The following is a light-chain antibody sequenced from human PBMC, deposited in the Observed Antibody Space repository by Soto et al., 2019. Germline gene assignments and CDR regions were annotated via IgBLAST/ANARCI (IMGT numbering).Light chain of an antibody. CDR2: GNS. V-gene: IGLV1-40*01. CDR1: SSNIGAGYD. Sequence: QSVLTQPPSVSGAPGQTITISCTGSSSNIGAGYDVHWYQQLPGRAPKLLIYGNSHRPSGVPDRFFGSKSGTSASLAITGLQAEDEADYYCQSYDRSLSGSVFGGGTKLTVL. J-gene: IGLJ3*02. CDR3: QSYDRSLSGSV.